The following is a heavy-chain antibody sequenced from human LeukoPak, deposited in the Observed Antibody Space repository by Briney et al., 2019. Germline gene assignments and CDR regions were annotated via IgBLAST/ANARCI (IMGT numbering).Heavy chain of an antibody. Sequence: PGGSLRPSCAASGFTFTSYAMNWVRQAPGKGLEWVSVISGSAISTYYADSVKGRFTISRDNSKNTLYLQVNSLRAEDTAVYYCAKEPGYYFDYWGQGTLVAVSS. J-gene: IGHJ4*02. CDR2: ISGSAIST. V-gene: IGHV3-23*01. CDR3: AKEPGYYFDY. CDR1: GFTFTSYA.